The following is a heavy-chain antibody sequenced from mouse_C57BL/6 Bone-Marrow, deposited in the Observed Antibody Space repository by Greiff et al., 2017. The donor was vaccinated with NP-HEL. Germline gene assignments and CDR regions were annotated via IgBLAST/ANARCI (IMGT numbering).Heavy chain of an antibody. J-gene: IGHJ4*01. CDR3: ARWPYAMDY. Sequence: VKLQQSGPELVKPGASVKISCKASGYSFTSYYIHWVKQRPGQGLEWIGWIYPGSGNTKYNEKFKGKATLTADTSSSTAYMQLSSLTSEDSAVYYCARWPYAMDYWGQGTSVTVSS. CDR2: IYPGSGNT. V-gene: IGHV1-66*01. CDR1: GYSFTSYY.